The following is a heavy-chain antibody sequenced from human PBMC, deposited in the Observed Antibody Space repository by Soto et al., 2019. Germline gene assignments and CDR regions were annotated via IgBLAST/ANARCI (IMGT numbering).Heavy chain of an antibody. J-gene: IGHJ4*02. D-gene: IGHD5-12*01. CDR3: ARTLYVDIVATGF. V-gene: IGHV4-39*01. CDR2: MFYGGST. Sequence: QLQLQESDPGLVKPSETLSLTCTVSGGSISSSSYHWGWIRQPPGKGLEWIGSMFYGGSTYYNPSLKSRVTISVDTSKSQFSLKLSSVTAADTAVYYCARTLYVDIVATGFWGQGTLVTVSS. CDR1: GGSISSSSYH.